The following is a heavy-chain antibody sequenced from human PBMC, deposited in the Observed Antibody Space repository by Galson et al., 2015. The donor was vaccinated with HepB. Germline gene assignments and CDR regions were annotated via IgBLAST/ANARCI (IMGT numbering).Heavy chain of an antibody. CDR3: ARKSHGSGSRRRGAFDI. V-gene: IGHV3-48*03. J-gene: IGHJ3*02. D-gene: IGHD3-10*01. CDR2: IGVGDSTV. Sequence: SLRLSCAASGFTFSDFEMHWVRQAPGMGLQWVSKIGVGDSTVYYSHSVRGRFTISGNNAENSLTLQMTSLRVDDTAVYYCARKSHGSGSRRRGAFDIWGHGTMVTVSS. CDR1: GFTFSDFE.